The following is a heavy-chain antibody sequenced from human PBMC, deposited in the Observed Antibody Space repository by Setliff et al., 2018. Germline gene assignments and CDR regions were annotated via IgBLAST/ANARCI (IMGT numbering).Heavy chain of an antibody. CDR3: ARAVTYYDILTGQHHYDAFDI. Sequence: ASVKVSCKASGYTFTSYGISWVRQAPGQGLEWMGWISAYNGNTNYAQKLQGRVTMTTDTSTSTAYMELGSLRSDDTAVYYCARAVTYYDILTGQHHYDAFDIWGQGTMVTVSS. V-gene: IGHV1-18*01. D-gene: IGHD3-9*01. CDR1: GYTFTSYG. CDR2: ISAYNGNT. J-gene: IGHJ3*02.